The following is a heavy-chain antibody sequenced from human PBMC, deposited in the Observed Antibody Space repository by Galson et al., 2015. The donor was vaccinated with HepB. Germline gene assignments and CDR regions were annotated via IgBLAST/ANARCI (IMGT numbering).Heavy chain of an antibody. Sequence: TLSLTSAVYGGSRGGHYRCGSRASPSRRLQGLREVNHGRSTKYTASLQGRITVSIDTPKNPFSLTLESLTAADTALYYCARCRGSHYPLLYFDSWGQGTLVTVSS. V-gene: IGHV4-34*01. CDR3: ARCRGSHYPLLYFDS. CDR2: VNHGRST. CDR1: GGSRGGHY. J-gene: IGHJ4*02. D-gene: IGHD2-15*01.